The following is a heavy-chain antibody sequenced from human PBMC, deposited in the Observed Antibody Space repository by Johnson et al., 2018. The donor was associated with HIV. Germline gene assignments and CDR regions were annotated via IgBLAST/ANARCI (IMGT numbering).Heavy chain of an antibody. CDR2: LKSKSDGGTT. Sequence: VQLVESGGGLVKPGGSLRLSCAASGFTFTNAWMHWVRQAPGKGLEWVGRLKSKSDGGTTDYAAPVKGRFTISRDDSTDTLYLQMSSLKTEDTAVYYCAKDFHYYDSSGFNDAFDMWGQGTRVIVSS. D-gene: IGHD3-22*01. CDR1: GFTFTNAW. V-gene: IGHV3-15*01. J-gene: IGHJ3*02. CDR3: AKDFHYYDSSGFNDAFDM.